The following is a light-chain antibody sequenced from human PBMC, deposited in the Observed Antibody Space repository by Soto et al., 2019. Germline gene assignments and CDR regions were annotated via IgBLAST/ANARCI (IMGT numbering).Light chain of an antibody. CDR2: DVS. CDR1: SSDVGGYNF. V-gene: IGLV2-14*03. J-gene: IGLJ1*01. Sequence: SVLTKPASVNRFPGRGSTISCTGTSSDVGGYNFVSWYQQHPGKAPKLLIYDVSDRPSGVSNRFSGSKSGNTASLTISGLQAEDEADYYCNSYTSSSTSYVFGSGTKVTVL. CDR3: NSYTSSSTSYV.